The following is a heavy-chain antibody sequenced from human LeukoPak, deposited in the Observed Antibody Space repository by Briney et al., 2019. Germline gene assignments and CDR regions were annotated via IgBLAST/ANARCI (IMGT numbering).Heavy chain of an antibody. D-gene: IGHD2-2*01. Sequence: PGGSLRLFCSAFGVTVSGYWMNWVRQAPGKGLEWVSYISSSSSTIYYADSVKGRFTISRDNAKNSLYLQMNSLRDEDTAVYYCARGVVPAAMSWFDPWGQGTLVTVSS. CDR1: GVTVSGYW. CDR2: ISSSSSTI. V-gene: IGHV3-48*02. CDR3: ARGVVPAAMSWFDP. J-gene: IGHJ5*02.